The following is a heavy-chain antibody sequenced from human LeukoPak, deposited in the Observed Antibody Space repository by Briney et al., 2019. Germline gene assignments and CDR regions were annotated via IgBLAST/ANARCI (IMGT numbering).Heavy chain of an antibody. J-gene: IGHJ4*02. V-gene: IGHV3-30*04. CDR2: ISYDGSNK. CDR1: GFTFSSYA. Sequence: GGSLRLSCVASGFTFSSYAMHWVRQAPGKGLEWVAVISYDGSNKYYADSVKGRFTISRDNSKNTLYLQMNSLRAEDTAVYYCAKVKAIAAAVADYWGQGTLVTVSS. D-gene: IGHD6-13*01. CDR3: AKVKAIAAAVADY.